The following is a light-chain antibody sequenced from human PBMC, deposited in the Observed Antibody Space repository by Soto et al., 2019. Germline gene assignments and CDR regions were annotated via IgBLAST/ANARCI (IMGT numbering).Light chain of an antibody. CDR3: QQFTNWPPLT. J-gene: IGKJ5*01. V-gene: IGKV3-15*01. CDR1: QSISNK. Sequence: DIMMTQSPDTLSVSPGERATLSCRTSQSISNKLAWYQQKPGQAPRLLIYSASTRATGIPDRFSGSGSGTEFTLTISSLLSEDFAVYYCQQFTNWPPLTFGQGTRVEIK. CDR2: SAS.